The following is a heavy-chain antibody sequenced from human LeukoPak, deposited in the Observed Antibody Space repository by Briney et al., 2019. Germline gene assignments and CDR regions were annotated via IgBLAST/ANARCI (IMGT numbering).Heavy chain of an antibody. CDR2: ISSSSSYI. J-gene: IGHJ4*02. Sequence: GGSLRLCCAASGFTFSIYSMNWVRQAPGKGLESVSSISSSSSYIYYADSVKGRFTISRDNAKNSLYLQMNSLRAEDTAVYYRARGHTAVTRHFDFWGQGTLVTVSS. CDR1: GFTFSIYS. V-gene: IGHV3-21*01. CDR3: ARGHTAVTRHFDF. D-gene: IGHD4-17*01.